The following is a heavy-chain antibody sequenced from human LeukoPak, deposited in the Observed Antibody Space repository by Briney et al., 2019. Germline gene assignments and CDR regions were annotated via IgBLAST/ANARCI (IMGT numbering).Heavy chain of an antibody. J-gene: IGHJ3*02. CDR2: IWYDGSNK. Sequence: PGGSLRLSCAASGFTFSSYGMHWVRQAPGKGLEWVAVIWYDGSNKYYADSVKGRFTISRDNSKNTLYLQMNSLRAEDTAVYYCARGQWLVQGAFDIWGQGTMVTVSS. D-gene: IGHD6-19*01. V-gene: IGHV3-33*01. CDR1: GFTFSSYG. CDR3: ARGQWLVQGAFDI.